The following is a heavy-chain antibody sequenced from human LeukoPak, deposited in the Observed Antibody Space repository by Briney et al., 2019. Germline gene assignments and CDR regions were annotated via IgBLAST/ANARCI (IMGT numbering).Heavy chain of an antibody. V-gene: IGHV1-8*01. J-gene: IGHJ6*02. CDR1: GYTFTSYD. CDR2: MNPNSGNT. D-gene: IGHD5-18*01. Sequence: GASVKVSCKASGYTFTSYDINWVRQATGQGLEWMGWMNPNSGNTGYAQKFQGRVTMTRNTSISTAYMELSSLRSEDTAVYYCARSSSDTAMDHYYYYGMDVWGQGTTVTVSS. CDR3: ARSSSDTAMDHYYYYGMDV.